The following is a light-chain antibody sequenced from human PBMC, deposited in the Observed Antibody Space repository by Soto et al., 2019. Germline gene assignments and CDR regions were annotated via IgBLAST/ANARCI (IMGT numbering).Light chain of an antibody. J-gene: IGKJ3*01. CDR3: QQSYSTLVFT. CDR2: AAS. V-gene: IGKV1-39*01. Sequence: DIQMTQSPSSLSASVGDRVTITCRASQSISSYLNWYQQKPGKAPKLLIYAASSLQSGVPSRFSGSGSGTTFTLTIISLQAEAFATYYCQQSYSTLVFTFGPRTQVD. CDR1: QSISSY.